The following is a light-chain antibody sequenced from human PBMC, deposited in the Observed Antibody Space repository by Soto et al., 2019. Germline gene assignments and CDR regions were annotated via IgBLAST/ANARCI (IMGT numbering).Light chain of an antibody. J-gene: IGKJ1*01. V-gene: IGKV1-5*03. CDR2: KAS. CDR1: QTISRW. CDR3: QHYKSFSRT. Sequence: DVHMTQSPYTLSGSVGDRVTITCRAIQTISRWFAWYQQHKGKAPKLLIYKASNLADEVPSRFAGSGXGTXFNLXIXXMXHDHFPTYYCQHYKSFSRTFGQGTKVDIK.